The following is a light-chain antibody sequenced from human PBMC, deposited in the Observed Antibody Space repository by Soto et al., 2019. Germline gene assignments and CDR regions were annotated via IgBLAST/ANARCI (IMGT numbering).Light chain of an antibody. J-gene: IGKJ5*01. CDR2: PAS. CDR1: QSISSY. Sequence: DIQMTQSPSSLSASVGDRVTITCRASQSISSYLNWYQQKPGKAPKLLIYPASSLQSGVPSRFSGSRSWTDFTLTISSLQPEDFATYYCQQSYSTPITFGQGTRLEIK. V-gene: IGKV1-39*01. CDR3: QQSYSTPIT.